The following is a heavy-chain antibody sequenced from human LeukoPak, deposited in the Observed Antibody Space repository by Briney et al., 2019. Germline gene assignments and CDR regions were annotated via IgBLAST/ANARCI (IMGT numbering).Heavy chain of an antibody. CDR1: GYTLTSYD. D-gene: IGHD6-13*01. CDR3: ARGQDSSWYYYYYMDV. CDR2: MNPNSGNT. J-gene: IGHJ6*03. Sequence: ASVKVSCKVSGYTLTSYDINWVRQATGQGLEWMGWMNPNSGNTGYAQKFQGRVTMTRNTSISTAYMELSSLRSEDTAVYYCARGQDSSWYYYYYMDVWGKGTTVTVSS. V-gene: IGHV1-8*01.